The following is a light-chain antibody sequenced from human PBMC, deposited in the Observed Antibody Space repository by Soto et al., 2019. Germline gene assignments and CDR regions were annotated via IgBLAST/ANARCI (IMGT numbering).Light chain of an antibody. J-gene: IGLJ1*01. CDR1: TSNIGNNY. V-gene: IGLV1-51*01. Sequence: QSVLTQPPSLSAAPGQTVTISCSGSTSNIGNNYVSWYRQLPGTAPKLLIYDTYKRPSGIPDRFSGSKSGTSATLVITGLQTGDEADYYCGTWDSSLSAHFFGPGTKVTVL. CDR2: DTY. CDR3: GTWDSSLSAHF.